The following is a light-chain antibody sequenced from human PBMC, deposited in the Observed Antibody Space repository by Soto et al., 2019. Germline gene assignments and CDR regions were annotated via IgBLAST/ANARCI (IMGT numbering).Light chain of an antibody. V-gene: IGKV1-27*01. CDR1: QDISNF. CDR2: AAS. Sequence: DIQMTQSPSSLSAFVGDTVTITCRASQDISNFLAWYQQKPGKVPKLLIYAASTLQSGVPSRFSGSGSGTDFTLTISSLQPEDVATYYCQKGKIAPFTFGGGTKVEMK. J-gene: IGKJ4*01. CDR3: QKGKIAPFT.